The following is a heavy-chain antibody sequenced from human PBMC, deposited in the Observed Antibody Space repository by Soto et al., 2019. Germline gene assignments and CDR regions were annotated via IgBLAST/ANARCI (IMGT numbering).Heavy chain of an antibody. D-gene: IGHD2-2*01. CDR3: ALIKDCSRTDCYLASFDP. J-gene: IGHJ5*02. CDR2: IFSNDYK. CDR1: GLSLSNGRLG. V-gene: IGHV2-26*01. Sequence: SGPTLVNPTETLTLTCTVSGLSLSNGRLGVSWIRQPPGKALEWLAHIFSNDYKSYSTSLKSRLTISKDTSRSQVVLTMTNMDPVDSATYDCALIKDCSRTDCYLASFDPWGQGTLVTVSS.